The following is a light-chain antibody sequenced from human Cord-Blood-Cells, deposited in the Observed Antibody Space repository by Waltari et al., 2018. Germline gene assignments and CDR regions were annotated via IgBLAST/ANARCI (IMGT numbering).Light chain of an antibody. V-gene: IGLV2-23*01. Sequence: QSALTQPASVSGSPGQSITISCTGTSSDVGSYNLVSWYQQHPGKAPKLMIYEGSKRPSGVSNRFSGSKSGTTASLTISGLQAEDEADYYCCSYAGSSILFGGGTKLTVL. J-gene: IGLJ2*01. CDR3: CSYAGSSIL. CDR2: EGS. CDR1: SSDVGSYNL.